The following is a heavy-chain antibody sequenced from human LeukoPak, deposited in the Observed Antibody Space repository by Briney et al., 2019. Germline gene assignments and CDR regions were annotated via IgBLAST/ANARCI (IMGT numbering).Heavy chain of an antibody. CDR1: GYTFTSYY. J-gene: IGHJ4*02. Sequence: GASVKVSCKASGYTFTSYYMHWVRQAPGQGLEWMGMINPSGGSTSYAQKFQGRVTMTRDTSTSTVYMELSSLRSEDTAVYYCARAALSKCFDYWGQGTLVTVSS. CDR2: INPSGGST. D-gene: IGHD5/OR15-5a*01. V-gene: IGHV1-46*01. CDR3: ARAALSKCFDY.